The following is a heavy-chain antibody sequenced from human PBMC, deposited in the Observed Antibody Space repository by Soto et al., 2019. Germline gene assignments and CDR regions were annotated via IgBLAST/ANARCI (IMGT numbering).Heavy chain of an antibody. D-gene: IGHD6-25*01. CDR3: AKGGKYSSDVLDV. Sequence: GGSLRLSCAASGFTFSSSAMSWVRQAPGKGLEWVSTIAIVGTLGANTYYADSVKGRFTISRDNLKSTLDLQMDTLRAEDTAVYFCAKGGKYSSDVLDVWGQGTTVTVSS. V-gene: IGHV3-23*01. CDR1: GFTFSSSA. J-gene: IGHJ6*02. CDR2: IVGTLGANT.